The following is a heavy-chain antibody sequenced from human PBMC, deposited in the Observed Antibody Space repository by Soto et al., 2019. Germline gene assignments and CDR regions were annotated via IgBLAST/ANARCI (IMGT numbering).Heavy chain of an antibody. J-gene: IGHJ3*02. Sequence: PSETLSLTCTVSGGSISSGNYYWSWIRQPPGMGLEWIGYIYYSGSTYHNPSLKSRVTISVDTSKNQFSLKLSSVTAADTAVYYCARDIWRITMVRGVIGAFDIWGQGTMVTVSS. CDR2: IYYSGST. CDR1: GGSISSGNYY. CDR3: ARDIWRITMVRGVIGAFDI. D-gene: IGHD3-10*01. V-gene: IGHV4-30-4*01.